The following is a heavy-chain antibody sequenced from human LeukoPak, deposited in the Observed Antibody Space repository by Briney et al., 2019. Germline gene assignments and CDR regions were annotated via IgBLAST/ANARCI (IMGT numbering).Heavy chain of an antibody. CDR3: ASIGGTSLEY. Sequence: ASVKVSCKASGYTFTDHYMHWVRQAPGQGLEWVGWINPNSGGTNYPQKFQGRVTMTRDTSINTAYMEVSRLRSDDTAVYYCASIGGTSLEYWGQGTLVTVSS. D-gene: IGHD4-23*01. CDR1: GYTFTDHY. J-gene: IGHJ4*02. CDR2: INPNSGGT. V-gene: IGHV1-2*02.